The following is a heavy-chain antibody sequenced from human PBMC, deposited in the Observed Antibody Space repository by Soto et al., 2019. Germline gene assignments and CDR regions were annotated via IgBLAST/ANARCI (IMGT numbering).Heavy chain of an antibody. Sequence: SVKVSCKASGGTFSSYTISWVRQAPGQGLEWMGRIIPILGIASYAQKFQGRVTMTADKSTSTAYMELRSLRSDDTAVYYCARDPVVITTRYYYYVKDVWGQGTTVPVSS. CDR1: GGTFSSYT. D-gene: IGHD3-22*01. CDR2: IIPILGIA. J-gene: IGHJ6*02. CDR3: ARDPVVITTRYYYYVKDV. V-gene: IGHV1-69*04.